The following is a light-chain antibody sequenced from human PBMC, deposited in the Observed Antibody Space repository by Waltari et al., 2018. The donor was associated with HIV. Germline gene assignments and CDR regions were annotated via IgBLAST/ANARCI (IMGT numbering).Light chain of an antibody. CDR3: CSYAGTVTYLV. Sequence: QSPLTQPASVSGSPGQPVTLTCHGTSSDVGSTLSVSRYQRHPGKGPRLILYNVNSRPSGISSRFSGSKSGNTASLTISGLQADDEAEYICCSYAGTVTYLVFGGGTKLTVL. V-gene: IGLV2-23*02. CDR2: NVN. CDR1: SSDVGSTLS. J-gene: IGLJ2*01.